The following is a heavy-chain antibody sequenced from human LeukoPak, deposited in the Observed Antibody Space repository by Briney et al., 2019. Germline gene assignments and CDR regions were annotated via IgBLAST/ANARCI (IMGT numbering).Heavy chain of an antibody. D-gene: IGHD6-13*01. CDR1: RFTFSSYW. CDR2: IKQDGSEK. V-gene: IGHV3-7*01. J-gene: IGHJ4*02. CDR3: ASVFPGIAAAGIVY. Sequence: GGSLRFSCAASRFTFSSYWMSWVRQAPGKGLEWVANIKQDGSEKYYVDSVKGRFTISRDNAKNSLYLQMNSLRAEDTAVYYCASVFPGIAAAGIVYWGQGTLVTVSS.